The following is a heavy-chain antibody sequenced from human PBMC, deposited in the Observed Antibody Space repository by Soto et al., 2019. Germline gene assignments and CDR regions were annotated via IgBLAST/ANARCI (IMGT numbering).Heavy chain of an antibody. CDR3: ARGVRLVRGATYYYYYDMDV. CDR2: IHYSGST. CDR1: GGSISSGGYY. D-gene: IGHD3-10*01. V-gene: IGHV4-31*03. J-gene: IGHJ6*03. Sequence: QVQLQESGPGLVKPSQTLSLTCTVSGGSISSGGYYWSWIRQHPGKGLEWIGYIHYSGSTYYNPSLKSRVTISVDTSKNQFSLKLSSVTAADTAVYYCARGVRLVRGATYYYYYDMDVWGKGTTVTVSS.